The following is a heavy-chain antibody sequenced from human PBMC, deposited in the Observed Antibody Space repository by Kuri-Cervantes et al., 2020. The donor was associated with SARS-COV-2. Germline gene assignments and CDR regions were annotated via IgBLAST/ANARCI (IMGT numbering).Heavy chain of an antibody. CDR3: TTSMIVSAAHYFDY. J-gene: IGHJ4*02. D-gene: IGHD3-22*01. CDR1: GFPFSDYR. CDR2: IDGYCPYI. V-gene: IGHV3-21*01. Sequence: GEFLKISCAASGFPFSDYRMNWSRQSPGKGLEWVSCIDGYCPYIHYDESVKGRFTITRDNAKSSVFLQRNSLRAEYTAVYYCTTSMIVSAAHYFDYWGQGILVTVSS.